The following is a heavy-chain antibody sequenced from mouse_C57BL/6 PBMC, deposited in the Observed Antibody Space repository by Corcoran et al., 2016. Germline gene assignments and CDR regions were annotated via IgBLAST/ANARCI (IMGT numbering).Heavy chain of an antibody. CDR2: IYPGSGNT. CDR3: ARGSNYYFDY. J-gene: IGHJ2*01. CDR1: GYSFTSYY. D-gene: IGHD2-5*01. Sequence: QVQLQQSGPELVKPGASVKISCKASGYSFTSYYIHWVKQRPGQGLEWIGWIYPGSGNTKYNEKFMGKATLTADTSSSTAYMQLSSLTSEDSAVYYCARGSNYYFDYWGQGTTLTVSS. V-gene: IGHV1-66*01.